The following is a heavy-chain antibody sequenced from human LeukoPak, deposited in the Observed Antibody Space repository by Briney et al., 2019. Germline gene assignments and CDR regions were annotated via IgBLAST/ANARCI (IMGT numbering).Heavy chain of an antibody. CDR1: GFTFTDHY. CDR3: VRDFDWGPDY. V-gene: IGHV1-2*02. Sequence: ASVKVSCKASGFTFTDHYLHWVRQVPGQGLEWMGWINGKSGATFYAQKFQGRITVTRDTSISTKYLEVNSLTTDDTAVYYCVRDFDWGPDYWGQGTLVAVSS. J-gene: IGHJ4*02. CDR2: INGKSGAT. D-gene: IGHD3-9*01.